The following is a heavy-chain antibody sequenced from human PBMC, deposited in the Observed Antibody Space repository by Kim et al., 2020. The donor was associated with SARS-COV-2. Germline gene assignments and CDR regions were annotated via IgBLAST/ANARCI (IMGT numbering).Heavy chain of an antibody. D-gene: IGHD3-10*01. J-gene: IGHJ4*02. Sequence: YVDSVRGRFTISRDNSKNSLYLQMDSLRTEETAFYYCVRGRGSGAFLVDYWGQGTLVTVSS. CDR3: VRGRGSGAFLVDY. V-gene: IGHV3-43*01.